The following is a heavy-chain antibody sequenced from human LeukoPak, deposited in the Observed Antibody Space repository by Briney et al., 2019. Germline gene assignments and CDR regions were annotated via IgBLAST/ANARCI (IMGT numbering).Heavy chain of an antibody. V-gene: IGHV1-8*01. CDR3: AKGGVGVTPEFDY. CDR1: GYTFTNYD. CDR2: MNPNSGNT. J-gene: IGHJ4*02. Sequence: ASVKVSCKASGYTFTNYDINWVRQATGQGLKWMGWMNPNSGNTGSAQKFQGRVSMTRNTSISTAYMELSSLRSEDTAVYYCAKGGVGVTPEFDYWGQGTLVTVSS. D-gene: IGHD1-26*01.